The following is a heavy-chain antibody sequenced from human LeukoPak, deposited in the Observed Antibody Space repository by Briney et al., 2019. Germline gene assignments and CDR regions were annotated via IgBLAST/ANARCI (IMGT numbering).Heavy chain of an antibody. CDR1: GLTFSSYS. CDR3: ARDGPNYYDFWSGYPEGGYFDY. Sequence: PGGSLRLACAASGLTFSSYSINSVRQAPGKGLEWVSSISSNISYIYYADAVKGRFTISRDNAKNSLYLQMKSLRAEDTDVYYCARDGPNYYDFWSGYPEGGYFDYWGQGTLVTVSS. D-gene: IGHD3-3*01. CDR2: ISSNISYI. J-gene: IGHJ4*02. V-gene: IGHV3-21*01.